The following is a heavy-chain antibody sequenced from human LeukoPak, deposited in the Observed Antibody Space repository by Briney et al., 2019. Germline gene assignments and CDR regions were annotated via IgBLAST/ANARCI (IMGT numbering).Heavy chain of an antibody. J-gene: IGHJ4*02. Sequence: GSLRLSCAASGFTFSSYSMNWVRQAPGKGLEWIGSIYYSGSTYYNPSLKSRVTISVDTSKNQFSLKLSSVTAADTAVYYCARWAVDTGGFDYWGQGTLVTVSS. V-gene: IGHV4-39*07. CDR3: ARWAVDTGGFDY. D-gene: IGHD5-18*01. CDR2: IYYSGST. CDR1: GFTFSSYS.